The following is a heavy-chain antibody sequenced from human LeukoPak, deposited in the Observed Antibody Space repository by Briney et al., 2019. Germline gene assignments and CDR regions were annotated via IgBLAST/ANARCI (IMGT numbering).Heavy chain of an antibody. D-gene: IGHD6-13*01. J-gene: IGHJ4*02. Sequence: ASVKVSCKASGDTFSSHEISWVRQAPGQGLEWMGRIIPLLGTANYAQKFQGRVTIIADKSTSTAYMELTGLRFDDTAVYYCARRGGREQLIPYSLDYWGQGTLVTVSS. CDR1: GDTFSSHE. CDR3: ARRGGREQLIPYSLDY. CDR2: IIPLLGTA. V-gene: IGHV1-69*04.